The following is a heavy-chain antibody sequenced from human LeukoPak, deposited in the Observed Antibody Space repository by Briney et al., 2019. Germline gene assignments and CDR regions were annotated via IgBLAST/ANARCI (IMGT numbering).Heavy chain of an antibody. V-gene: IGHV4-39*07. CDR3: ARLWRGYCSGGSCYSQYYYYYMDV. Sequence: PSETLSLTCTVSGGSISGSSYYWGWIRQPPGKGLEWIGSIYYSGSTYYNPSLKSRVTISVDTSKNQFSLKLSSVTAADTAVYYCARLWRGYCSGGSCYSQYYYYYMDVWGKGTTVTVSS. CDR2: IYYSGST. D-gene: IGHD2-15*01. CDR1: GGSISGSSYY. J-gene: IGHJ6*03.